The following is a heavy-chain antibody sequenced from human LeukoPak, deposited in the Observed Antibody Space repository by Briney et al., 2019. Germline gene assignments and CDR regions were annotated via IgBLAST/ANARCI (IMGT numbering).Heavy chain of an antibody. V-gene: IGHV4-34*01. CDR3: ARGRTYYYGSGSSPLRDYGMDV. CDR1: GGSFSGYY. D-gene: IGHD3-10*01. CDR2: INHSGST. J-gene: IGHJ6*02. Sequence: PSETLSLTCAVYGGSFSGYYWSWIRKPPGKGLEWIGEINHSGSTNYNPSLKSRVTISVDTSKNQFSLKLSSVTAADTAVYYCARGRTYYYGSGSSPLRDYGMDVWGQGTTVTVSS.